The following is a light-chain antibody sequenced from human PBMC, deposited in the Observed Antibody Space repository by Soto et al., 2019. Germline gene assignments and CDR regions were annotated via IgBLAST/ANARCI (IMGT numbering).Light chain of an antibody. Sequence: AIQMTQSPSSFSASTGDRVTITCRASQGISNYLAWYQQKPGNAPKLLISAASTLQSGVPSRFSGSGSGTDFTLTISFLQSDDFATYYCQQYYSYPPTFGQGTKVEIK. CDR3: QQYYSYPPT. CDR2: AAS. CDR1: QGISNY. V-gene: IGKV1-8*01. J-gene: IGKJ1*01.